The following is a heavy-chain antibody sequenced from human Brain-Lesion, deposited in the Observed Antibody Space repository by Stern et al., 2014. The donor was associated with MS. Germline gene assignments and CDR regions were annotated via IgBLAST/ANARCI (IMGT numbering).Heavy chain of an antibody. Sequence: EVQLVESGGGVVQPGGSLRLSCAASGFTFSSYSMNWIRQAPGKGLEWISYVSTTNTIYYADSVKGRFTISRDNAQSSVYLQMHSLRVEDPAVYYCARGFGSHSWESNVWGQGTLVTVSS. J-gene: IGHJ4*02. CDR2: VSTTNTI. V-gene: IGHV3-48*01. CDR3: ARGFGSHSWESNV. CDR1: GFTFSSYS. D-gene: IGHD3-10*01.